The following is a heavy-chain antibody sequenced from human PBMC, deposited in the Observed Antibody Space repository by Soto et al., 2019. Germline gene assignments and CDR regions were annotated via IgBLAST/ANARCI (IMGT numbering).Heavy chain of an antibody. Sequence: SETLSLTCTVSGGSISSGDYYWSWIRQPPGKGLEWIGYIYYSGSTYYNPSLKSRVTISVDTSKNQFSLKLSSVTAADTAVYYCARDLDKAMVRRGWFDPWGHGTLVTVSS. V-gene: IGHV4-30-4*01. CDR2: IYYSGST. CDR1: GGSISSGDYY. CDR3: ARDLDKAMVRRGWFDP. D-gene: IGHD5-18*01. J-gene: IGHJ5*02.